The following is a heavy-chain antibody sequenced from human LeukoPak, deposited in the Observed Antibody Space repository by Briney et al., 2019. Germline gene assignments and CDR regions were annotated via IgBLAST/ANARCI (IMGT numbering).Heavy chain of an antibody. J-gene: IGHJ3*02. Sequence: GASVKVSCKASGYTFTSYDINWVRQATGQGLEWMGWMNPNSGNTGYAQKLQGRVTMTTDTSTSTAYMELRSLRSDDTAVYYCARDSTLFGMGLDAFDIWGQGTMVTVSS. D-gene: IGHD3-3*01. V-gene: IGHV1-8*02. CDR3: ARDSTLFGMGLDAFDI. CDR2: MNPNSGNT. CDR1: GYTFTSYD.